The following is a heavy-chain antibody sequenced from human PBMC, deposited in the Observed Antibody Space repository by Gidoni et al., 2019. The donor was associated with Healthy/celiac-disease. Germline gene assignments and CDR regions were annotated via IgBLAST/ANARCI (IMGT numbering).Heavy chain of an antibody. D-gene: IGHD2-21*01. CDR1: GGTCSSYA. CDR2: IIPIFGTA. Sequence: QVQLVQSGAEVKKPGSSVKVSCKASGGTCSSYAISWVRQAPGQGFEWMGGIIPIFGTANYAQKFQGRVTITADESTSTAYMELSSLRSEDTAVYYCARLKCGGDCYWFDYWGQGTLVTVSS. CDR3: ARLKCGGDCYWFDY. V-gene: IGHV1-69*01. J-gene: IGHJ4*02.